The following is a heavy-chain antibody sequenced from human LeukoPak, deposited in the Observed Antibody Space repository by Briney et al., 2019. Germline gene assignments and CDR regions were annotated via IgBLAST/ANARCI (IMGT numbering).Heavy chain of an antibody. D-gene: IGHD2-2*01. J-gene: IGHJ6*03. V-gene: IGHV3-7*01. Sequence: GGSLRLSCAASGFTFSSYWMNWVRQAPGKGLEWVANIKQDGSEKYYVDSVKGRFTISRDNAKNSLYLQMNSLRVEDTAVYYCAKDLYCSSTSCYMDVWGKGTTVTVSS. CDR3: AKDLYCSSTSCYMDV. CDR2: IKQDGSEK. CDR1: GFTFSSYW.